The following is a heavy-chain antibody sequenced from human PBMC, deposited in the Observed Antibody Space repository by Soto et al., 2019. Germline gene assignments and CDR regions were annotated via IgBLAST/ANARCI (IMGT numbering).Heavy chain of an antibody. V-gene: IGHV1-46*01. CDR1: GYTFTSYY. CDR2: INPSGGST. D-gene: IGHD6-19*01. J-gene: IGHJ4*02. Sequence: QVQLVQSGAEVKKPGASVKVSCKASGYTFTSYYMHWVRQAPGQGLEWMGIINPSGGSTSYAQKFQGRVTMTRDTSTSTVYMELSSLRSEDTAVYYCARVVVAVAGTQYLDYGGQGPLVTVSS. CDR3: ARVVVAVAGTQYLDY.